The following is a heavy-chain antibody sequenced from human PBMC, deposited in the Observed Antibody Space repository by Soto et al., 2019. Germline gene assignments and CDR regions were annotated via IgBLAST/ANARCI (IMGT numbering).Heavy chain of an antibody. CDR1: GFTVSGNY. Sequence: EVQLVESGGGLIQPGGSLRLSCAASGFTVSGNYMTWVRQAPGKGLEWVSILYSGGPTYYADSVKGRFTISRDNSKNTLYLQINSLRVEDTAVYYWARVINPWAFDIWGQGTMVTVSS. CDR2: LYSGGPT. J-gene: IGHJ3*02. V-gene: IGHV3-53*01. CDR3: ARVINPWAFDI.